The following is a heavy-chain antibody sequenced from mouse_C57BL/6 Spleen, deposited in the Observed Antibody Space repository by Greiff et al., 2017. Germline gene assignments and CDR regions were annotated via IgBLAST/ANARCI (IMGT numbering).Heavy chain of an antibody. D-gene: IGHD1-1*02. J-gene: IGHJ3*01. CDR2: ILPGSGST. CDR1: GYTFTGYW. V-gene: IGHV1-9*01. CDR3: ARGEAGAWFAY. Sequence: QVQLQQSGAELMKPGASVKLSCKATGYTFTGYWIEWVKQRPGQGLEWIGEILPGSGSTNYMEKFKGKATFTADTSSTTAYMQLSSLTTEDSAIXDGARGEAGAWFAYWGQGTLVTVSA.